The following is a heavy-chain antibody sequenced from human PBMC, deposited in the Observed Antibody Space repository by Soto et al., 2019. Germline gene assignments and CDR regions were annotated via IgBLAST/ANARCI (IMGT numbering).Heavy chain of an antibody. CDR1: GFTFSNYW. Sequence: GGSLRLSCAASGFTFSNYWMHWVRQTPGKGLVWVSPISSSGGSTSYADSVKGRFTISRDNAKNTLYLQMNSLRAEDTAVYYCAKSPGMYYYDSSGYYHYDYWGQGTLVTVSS. J-gene: IGHJ4*02. CDR3: AKSPGMYYYDSSGYYHYDY. CDR2: ISSSGGST. D-gene: IGHD3-22*01. V-gene: IGHV3-74*01.